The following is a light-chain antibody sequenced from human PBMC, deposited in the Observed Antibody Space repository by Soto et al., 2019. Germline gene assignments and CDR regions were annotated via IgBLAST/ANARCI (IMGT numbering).Light chain of an antibody. Sequence: QSVLTQSASVSGSPGQSITISCTGTSGDIGSYNRVSWYQQHPGKAPKLIIYEVTDRPSGVSNRFSGSKSGNTASLTISGLQAEDVAEYYCSSYTNINTRACVFGTGTKLTVL. J-gene: IGLJ1*01. V-gene: IGLV2-14*01. CDR1: SGDIGSYNR. CDR3: SSYTNINTRACV. CDR2: EVT.